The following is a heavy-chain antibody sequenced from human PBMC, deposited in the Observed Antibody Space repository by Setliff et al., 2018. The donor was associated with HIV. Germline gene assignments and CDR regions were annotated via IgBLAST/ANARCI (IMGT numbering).Heavy chain of an antibody. CDR3: ASGYSSSWYYFDY. Sequence: ASVKVSCKASGYTFTGYYMHWVRQAPGQGLEWMGWMNPNSGNTGYAQKFQGRVTITADESTSTAYMELSSLRSEDTAVYYCASGYSSSWYYFDYWGQGTLVTVSS. D-gene: IGHD6-13*01. J-gene: IGHJ4*02. CDR1: GYTFTGYY. CDR2: MNPNSGNT. V-gene: IGHV1-8*03.